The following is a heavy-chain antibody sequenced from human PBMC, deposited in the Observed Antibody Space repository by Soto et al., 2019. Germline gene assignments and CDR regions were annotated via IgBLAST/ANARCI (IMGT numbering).Heavy chain of an antibody. CDR2: IIPIFGTA. CDR1: GGTFSSYA. J-gene: IGHJ4*02. D-gene: IGHD5-18*01. V-gene: IGHV1-69*12. CDR3: ARGYSYGPHPYYVDY. Sequence: QVQLVQSGAEVKKPGSSVKVSCKASGGTFSSYAISWVRQAPGQGLEWMGGIIPIFGTANYAQKFQGRVTMTADESTSTAYMELSSLGYEDTAVYYCARGYSYGPHPYYVDYWGQGTLVTVSS.